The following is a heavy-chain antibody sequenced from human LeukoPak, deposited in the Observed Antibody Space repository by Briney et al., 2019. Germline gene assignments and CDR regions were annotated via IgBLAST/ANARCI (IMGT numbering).Heavy chain of an antibody. CDR3: ARGDIVALSYYMDV. V-gene: IGHV4-4*07. J-gene: IGHJ6*03. CDR1: GGSISSYY. CDR2: LHTSGST. Sequence: SETLSLTCTVSGGSISSYYWSWIRQPAGEGLEWIGRLHTSGSTHYNPSLKSRVTMSVDTSKNQFSLKLSSVTAADTAVYYCARGDIVALSYYMDVWGKGTTVTISS. D-gene: IGHD5-12*01.